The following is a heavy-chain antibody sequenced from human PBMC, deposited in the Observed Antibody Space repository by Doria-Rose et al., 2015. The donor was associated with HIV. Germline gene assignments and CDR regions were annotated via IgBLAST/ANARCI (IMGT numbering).Heavy chain of an antibody. CDR3: VRRYTSDLWIYFDY. J-gene: IGHJ4*02. CDR1: GFTFDDYG. Sequence: VQLVQSGGSVVRPGGSLRLSCAASGFTFDDYGMSWVRQAPGKGLEWVSGINWNGGGTGYADSVKGRFTISRDNAKNSLYMQMNSLRGEDTALYYCVRRYTSDLWIYFDYWGQGTLVTVSS. D-gene: IGHD6-19*01. CDR2: INWNGGGT. V-gene: IGHV3-20*04.